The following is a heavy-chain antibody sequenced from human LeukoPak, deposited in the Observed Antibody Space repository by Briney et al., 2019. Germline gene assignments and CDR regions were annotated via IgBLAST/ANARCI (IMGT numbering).Heavy chain of an antibody. V-gene: IGHV1-2*02. Sequence: GASVKVSCKASGYTFTGYYMHWVRQAPGQGLQWMGWINPNGGDTNYAQKFQGRVTMTRDTSISTAYMELSRLRSDDTAVYYCARDFRLESGAWGGGYCYFDYWGQGTLVTVSS. CDR1: GYTFTGYY. J-gene: IGHJ4*02. CDR3: ARDFRLESGAWGGGYCYFDY. CDR2: INPNGGDT. D-gene: IGHD3-22*01.